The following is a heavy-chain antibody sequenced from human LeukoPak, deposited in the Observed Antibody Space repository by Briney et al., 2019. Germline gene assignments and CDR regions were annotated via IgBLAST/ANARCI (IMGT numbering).Heavy chain of an antibody. D-gene: IGHD3-16*01. CDR3: ARGPQRTITFGGGSWFDP. V-gene: IGHV4-4*07. Sequence: SETLSLTCTVSGGSISGYFWSWIRQPAGKGLEWIGRIYTSGSTNYNPSLKSRVTMSVDTSKNQFSLKLSSVTAADTAVYYCARGPQRTITFGGGSWFDPWGQGTLVTVSS. CDR1: GGSISGYF. CDR2: IYTSGST. J-gene: IGHJ5*02.